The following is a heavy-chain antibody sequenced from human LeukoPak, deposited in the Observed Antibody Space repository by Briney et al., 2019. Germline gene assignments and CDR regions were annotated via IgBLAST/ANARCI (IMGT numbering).Heavy chain of an antibody. CDR1: GYTFTTYN. J-gene: IGHJ4*02. Sequence: ASVKVSCKASGYTFTTYNINWVRQAPGQGLEWMGWINPNSGGTNYAQKFQGRVTMTRDTSISTAYMELSRLRSDDTAVYYCALVVPAASFDYWGQGTLVTVSS. V-gene: IGHV1-2*02. CDR3: ALVVPAASFDY. D-gene: IGHD2-2*01. CDR2: INPNSGGT.